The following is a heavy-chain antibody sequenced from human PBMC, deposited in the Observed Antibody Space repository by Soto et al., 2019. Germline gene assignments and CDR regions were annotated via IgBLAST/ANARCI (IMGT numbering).Heavy chain of an antibody. Sequence: QVQLQESGPGLVKPSQTLSLTCTVSGGSISSDSFYWNWIREHPGKGLEWIGHVYYSGSTYYNPSLKSRVIMSVDTSKNQFSLNLKSVTAADTAVYSCASAEVKRGRTYCGSTSCVYYFDSWGQGTLVSLPS. J-gene: IGHJ4*02. V-gene: IGHV4-31*03. CDR2: VYYSGST. D-gene: IGHD2-2*01. CDR3: ASAEVKRGRTYCGSTSCVYYFDS. CDR1: GGSISSDSFY.